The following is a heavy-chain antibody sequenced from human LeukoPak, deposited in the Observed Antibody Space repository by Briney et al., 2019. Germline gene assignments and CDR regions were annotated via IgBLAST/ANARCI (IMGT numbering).Heavy chain of an antibody. CDR2: INHSGST. Sequence: PSETLSLTCAVYGGSFSGYYWSWIRQPPGKGLEWIGEINHSGSTNYNPSLKSRVTISVDTSKNQFSLKLSSVTAADTAVYYCARGFYGPRQLWGEGTLVTVSS. D-gene: IGHD5-18*01. CDR1: GGSFSGYY. V-gene: IGHV4-34*01. J-gene: IGHJ4*02. CDR3: ARGFYGPRQL.